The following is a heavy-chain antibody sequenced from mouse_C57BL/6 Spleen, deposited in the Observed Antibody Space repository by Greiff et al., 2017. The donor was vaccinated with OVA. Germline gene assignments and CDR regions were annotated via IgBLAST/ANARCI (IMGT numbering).Heavy chain of an antibody. V-gene: IGHV1-82*01. CDR2: IYPGDGDT. D-gene: IGHD1-1*01. CDR1: GYAFSSSW. J-gene: IGHJ2*01. CDR3: AREGDYYGSSYVG. Sequence: VQGVESGPELVKPGASVKISCKASGYAFSSSWMNWVKQRPGKGLEWIGRIYPGDGDTNYNGKFKGKATLTADKSSSTAYMQLSSLTSEDSAVYCCAREGDYYGSSYVGWGQGTTLTVSS.